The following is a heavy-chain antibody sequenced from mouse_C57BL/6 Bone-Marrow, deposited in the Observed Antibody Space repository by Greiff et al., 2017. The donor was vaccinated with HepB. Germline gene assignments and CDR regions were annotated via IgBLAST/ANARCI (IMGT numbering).Heavy chain of an antibody. D-gene: IGHD2-2*01. CDR2: ISDGGSYT. J-gene: IGHJ1*03. CDR3: AREWFTGGLYFDV. V-gene: IGHV5-4*01. Sequence: DVMLVESGGGLVKPGGSLKLSCAASGFTFSSYAMSWVRQTPEKRLEWVATISDGGSYTYYPDNVKGRFTISRDNAKNNLYLQMSHLKSEDTAMYYCAREWFTGGLYFDVWGTGTTVTVSS. CDR1: GFTFSSYA.